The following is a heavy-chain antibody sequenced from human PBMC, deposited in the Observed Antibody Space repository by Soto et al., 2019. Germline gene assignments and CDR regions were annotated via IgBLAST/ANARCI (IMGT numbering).Heavy chain of an antibody. CDR3: ARVPDV. V-gene: IGHV4-30-2*01. CDR1: GGSINSGGYS. J-gene: IGHJ6*02. Sequence: QLQLQESGSGLGKPSQTLSLTCAVSGGSINSGGYSWSWIRQPPGKGLEWIGYIYHSGSTYYNPSLKSRVTRSVDRSKNQFSLKVSSVTAADTAVYYCARVPDVWGQGTTVTVSS. CDR2: IYHSGST.